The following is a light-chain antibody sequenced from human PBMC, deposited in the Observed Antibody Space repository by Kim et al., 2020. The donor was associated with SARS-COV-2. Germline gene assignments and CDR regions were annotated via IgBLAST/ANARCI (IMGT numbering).Light chain of an antibody. CDR2: RDS. Sequence: SVALGQTARLTCGGDNIEKGKVHWYQQRPGQAPILVIYRDSKRPSGIPERVSGSNSGNTATLTISRVQTGDEADYYCQVWDGRAVVFGGGTQLTVL. CDR1: NIEKGK. V-gene: IGLV3-9*01. J-gene: IGLJ2*01. CDR3: QVWDGRAVV.